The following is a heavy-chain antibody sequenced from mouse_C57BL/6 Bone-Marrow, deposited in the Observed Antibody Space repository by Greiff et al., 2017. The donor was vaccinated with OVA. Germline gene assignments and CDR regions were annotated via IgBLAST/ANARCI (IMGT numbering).Heavy chain of an antibody. J-gene: IGHJ2*01. CDR2: INPSNGGT. Sequence: VQLQQPGTELVKPGASVKLSCKASGYTFTSYWMHWVKQRPGPGLEWIGNINPSNGGTNYTDKFKSKATLTVDKSSSTAYLQLSSLTSEDSAVYYGARGGRDYGSSYWGQGTTLTVSS. CDR1: GYTFTSYW. CDR3: ARGGRDYGSSY. V-gene: IGHV1-53*01. D-gene: IGHD1-1*01.